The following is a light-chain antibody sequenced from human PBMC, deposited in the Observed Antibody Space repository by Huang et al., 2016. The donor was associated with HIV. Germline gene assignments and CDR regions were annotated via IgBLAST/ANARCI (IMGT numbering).Light chain of an antibody. Sequence: DIQMTQSPSAMSASVGDRVAITCRASQDISNYLAWFQQKQGKVPKRLIYAVSSWQSGVPSRFSGSGSGTEFTLTISNLQPEDFATYNCLQHYTYPWTFGQGTKVEIK. J-gene: IGKJ1*01. CDR1: QDISNY. CDR3: LQHYTYPWT. CDR2: AVS. V-gene: IGKV1-17*03.